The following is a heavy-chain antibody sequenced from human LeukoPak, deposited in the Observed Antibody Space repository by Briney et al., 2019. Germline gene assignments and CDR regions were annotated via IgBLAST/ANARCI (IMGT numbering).Heavy chain of an antibody. CDR2: ITPIFGIV. CDR3: ARDRSVDP. CDR1: GGTFSSYA. V-gene: IGHV1-69*13. Sequence: ASVKVSCKASGGTFSSYAISWVRQAPGQGLEWMGGITPIFGIVNYAQKFQGRVTITADESTSTVYMELSSLRSEDTAVYFCARDRSVDPWGQGTLVTVSS. J-gene: IGHJ5*02.